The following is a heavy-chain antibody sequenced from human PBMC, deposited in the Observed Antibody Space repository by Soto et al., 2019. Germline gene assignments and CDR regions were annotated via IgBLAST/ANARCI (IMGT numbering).Heavy chain of an antibody. D-gene: IGHD5-18*01. CDR1: GFTFSGSA. V-gene: IGHV3-73*01. J-gene: IGHJ4*02. CDR3: TSLSYGSPIGPSIADY. Sequence: GGSLRLSCAASGFTFSGSAMHWVRQASGKGLEWVGRIRSKANSYATAYAASVKGRFTISRDDSKNTAYLQMNSLKTEDTAVYYCTSLSYGSPIGPSIADYWGQGTLVTVSS. CDR2: IRSKANSYAT.